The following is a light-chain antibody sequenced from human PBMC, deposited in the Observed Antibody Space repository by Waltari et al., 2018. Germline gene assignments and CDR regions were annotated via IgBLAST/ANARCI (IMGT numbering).Light chain of an antibody. J-gene: IGKJ2*01. CDR2: AAS. Sequence: DIQMTSSPSSLSASVGDRVPITFRASQIISSYLNWYQQKPGKAPKVLIYAASSMQSGVPSRFRGSGSGTDFTLTISSLQPEEFATYYCQQSNSTPGTFGQRTKMEI. V-gene: IGKV1-39*01. CDR3: QQSNSTPGT. CDR1: QIISSY.